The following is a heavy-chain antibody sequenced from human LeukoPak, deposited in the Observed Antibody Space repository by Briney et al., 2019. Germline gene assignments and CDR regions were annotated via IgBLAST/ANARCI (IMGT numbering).Heavy chain of an antibody. J-gene: IGHJ4*02. CDR2: IIPIFGIA. CDR3: ARDEGIAVAGVFDY. Sequence: SVKVSCKASGGTFSSYAISWVRQAPGQGLEWMGRIIPIFGIANYAQKFQGRVTITADKSASTAYMELSSLRSEDTAVYYCARDEGIAVAGVFDYWGQGTLVTVSS. D-gene: IGHD6-19*01. CDR1: GGTFSSYA. V-gene: IGHV1-69*04.